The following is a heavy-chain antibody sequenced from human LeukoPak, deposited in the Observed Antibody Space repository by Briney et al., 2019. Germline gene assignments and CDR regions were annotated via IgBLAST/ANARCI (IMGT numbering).Heavy chain of an antibody. V-gene: IGHV1-2*02. J-gene: IGHJ4*02. Sequence: ASVKVSCKASGYTFTGYYMHWVRQAPGQGLEWMGWINPYSGDTNYAQKFQGRVTMTRDTSISTAYMELSRLRSDDTAVYYCARESYDSSLRIDDFWGQGTLVTVSS. CDR2: INPYSGDT. CDR1: GYTFTGYY. D-gene: IGHD3-22*01. CDR3: ARESYDSSLRIDDF.